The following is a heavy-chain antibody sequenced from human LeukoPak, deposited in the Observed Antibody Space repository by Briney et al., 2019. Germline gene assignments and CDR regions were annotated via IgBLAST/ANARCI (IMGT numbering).Heavy chain of an antibody. V-gene: IGHV1-2*02. CDR1: GYTLTDYY. CDR2: INPKSGGT. Sequence: GASVKVSCKASGYTLTDYYMHWVRQAPGQGLEWMGWINPKSGGTNYAQKFQGRVTMTRDTSISTAYMELSRLRSDDTAVYYCARDLRGDYGMDVWGQGTTVTVSS. J-gene: IGHJ6*02. CDR3: ARDLRGDYGMDV. D-gene: IGHD4-17*01.